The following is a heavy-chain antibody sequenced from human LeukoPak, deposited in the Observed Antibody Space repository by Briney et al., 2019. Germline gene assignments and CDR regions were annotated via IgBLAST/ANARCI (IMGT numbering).Heavy chain of an antibody. Sequence: ASVTVSCKASGYTFTGYYMHWVRQAPGQGLEWMGWINPNSGGTNYAQKFQGRVTMTRDTSISTAYMELSRLRSDDTAVYYCARVGYSYGTENLDYWGQGTLVTVSS. D-gene: IGHD5-18*01. CDR2: INPNSGGT. V-gene: IGHV1-2*02. CDR3: ARVGYSYGTENLDY. J-gene: IGHJ4*02. CDR1: GYTFTGYY.